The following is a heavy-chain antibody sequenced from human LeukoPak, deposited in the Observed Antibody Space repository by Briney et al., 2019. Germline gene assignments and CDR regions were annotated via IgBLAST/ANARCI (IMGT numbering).Heavy chain of an antibody. J-gene: IGHJ4*02. D-gene: IGHD4-17*01. Sequence: GGSLRLSCAASGFTFSSYAMSWVRQAPEKGLEWVSSISSSSSYIYYADSVKGRFTISRDNAKNSLYLQMNSLRAEDTAVYYCARGHNPTVTTPPQDYWGQGTLVTVSS. CDR1: GFTFSSYA. CDR3: ARGHNPTVTTPPQDY. V-gene: IGHV3-21*01. CDR2: ISSSSSYI.